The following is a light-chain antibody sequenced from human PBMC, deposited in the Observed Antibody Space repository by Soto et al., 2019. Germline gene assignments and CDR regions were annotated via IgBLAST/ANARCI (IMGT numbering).Light chain of an antibody. V-gene: IGLV2-14*01. CDR3: CSYTSSNTLV. CDR2: EVS. CDR1: SSDVGGYNY. Sequence: QSVLTQPASVSGSPGQSITISCTGTSSDVGGYNYVSCYQQHPDKAPKLMIYEVSNRPSGVSNRFSGSKSGNTASLTISGLQAEDEADYYCCSYTSSNTLVFGGGTKLTVL. J-gene: IGLJ2*01.